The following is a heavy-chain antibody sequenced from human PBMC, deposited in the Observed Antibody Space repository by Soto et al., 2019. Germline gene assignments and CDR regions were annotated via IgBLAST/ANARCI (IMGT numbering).Heavy chain of an antibody. Sequence: QVQLVESGGGLVQPGGSLRLSCVASGFTFSNDGMHWVRQAPGKGLEWVADISGDGSRTYYGDSVKGRFTISRDNSKNWLYLAMNSLRAEDTAVYYCAQDCSRCDNCFYVDWWGHGVLVTVSS. CDR2: ISGDGSRT. V-gene: IGHV3-30*18. J-gene: IGHJ4*01. CDR3: AQDCSRCDNCFYVDW. D-gene: IGHD1-20*01. CDR1: GFTFSNDG.